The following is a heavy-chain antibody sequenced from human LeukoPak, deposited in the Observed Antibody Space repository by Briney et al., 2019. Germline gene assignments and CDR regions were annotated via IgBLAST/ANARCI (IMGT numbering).Heavy chain of an antibody. CDR1: GFTFSSYA. J-gene: IGHJ4*02. Sequence: PGGSLRLSCAASGFTFSSYAMSWVRQAPGKGLEWVSAISGSGGSTYYADSVKGRFTISRDNSENTVYLRMNSLRPEDTAVYFCARDPRGPTGYDIESRDTFDYWGQGTLVTVSS. V-gene: IGHV3-23*01. D-gene: IGHD3-22*01. CDR2: ISGSGGST. CDR3: ARDPRGPTGYDIESRDTFDY.